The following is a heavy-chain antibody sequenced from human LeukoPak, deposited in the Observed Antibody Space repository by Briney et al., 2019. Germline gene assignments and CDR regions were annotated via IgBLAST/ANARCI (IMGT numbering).Heavy chain of an antibody. V-gene: IGHV3-23*01. CDR3: AKGVWFGELKAYYYGMDV. J-gene: IGHJ6*02. D-gene: IGHD3-10*01. CDR2: ISGSGGST. CDR1: GFTFSSYA. Sequence: GGSLRLSCAASGFTFSSYAMSWVRQAPGEGLEWVSAISGSGGSTYYADSVKGRFTISRDNSKNTLYLQMNSLRAEDTAVYYCAKGVWFGELKAYYYGMDVWGQGTTVTVSS.